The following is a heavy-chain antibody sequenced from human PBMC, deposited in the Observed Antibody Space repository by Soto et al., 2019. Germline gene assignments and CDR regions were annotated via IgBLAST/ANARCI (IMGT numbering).Heavy chain of an antibody. CDR3: ASDPYYYASDY. Sequence: GGSLRLSCAASGFTFSDHYMTWIRQAPGKGLEWVSYISGSGTTIYYTDSVKGRLTVSRDNAKNSVYLQMNSLRAEDTAVCYCASDPYYYASDYWGPGPMLTV. CDR1: GFTFSDHY. J-gene: IGHJ4*02. V-gene: IGHV3-11*01. CDR2: ISGSGTTI. D-gene: IGHD3-10*01.